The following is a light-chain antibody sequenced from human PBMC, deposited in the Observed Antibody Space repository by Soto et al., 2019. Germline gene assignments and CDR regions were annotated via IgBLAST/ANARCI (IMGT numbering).Light chain of an antibody. CDR2: EVT. J-gene: IGLJ1*01. V-gene: IGLV2-14*01. Sequence: QSVLTQPASVSGSPGQSISISCAGSSSDIGAYDYVSWHQQHPDKAPKLIIYEVTNRPSGVSFRFSGSKSGNTATLTVSGLKAEDEDAYYCSSYTTSTHVFGTGTKVTVL. CDR1: SSDIGAYDY. CDR3: SSYTTSTHV.